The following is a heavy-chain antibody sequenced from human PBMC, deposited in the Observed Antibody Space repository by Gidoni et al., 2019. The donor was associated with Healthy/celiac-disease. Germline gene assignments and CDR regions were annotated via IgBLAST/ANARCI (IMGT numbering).Heavy chain of an antibody. J-gene: IGHJ3*02. CDR1: GFTFSSYG. CDR3: ARGGFGLGRDAFDI. D-gene: IGHD7-27*01. Sequence: QVQLVESGGGVVQPGRSLRLSCAASGFTFSSYGMHWVRQAPGKGLEWVAVIWYDGSNKYYADSVKGRFTISRDNSKNTLYLQMNSLRAEDTAVYYCARGGFGLGRDAFDIWGQGTMVTVSS. V-gene: IGHV3-33*01. CDR2: IWYDGSNK.